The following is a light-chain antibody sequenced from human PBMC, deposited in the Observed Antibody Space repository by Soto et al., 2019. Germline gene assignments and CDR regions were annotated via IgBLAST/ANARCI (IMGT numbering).Light chain of an antibody. CDR3: SAWDASLNGYV. J-gene: IGLJ1*01. Sequence: QSVLTQPPSASGTPGQRVTISCSGSSSNIGSKTVNWYQQLPGTAPKLLIYSNYQRPSGVPDRFSGSKSGTSASLAISGLQSEDEVDYSCSAWDASLNGYVFGTGTKVTVL. CDR2: SNY. CDR1: SSNIGSKT. V-gene: IGLV1-44*01.